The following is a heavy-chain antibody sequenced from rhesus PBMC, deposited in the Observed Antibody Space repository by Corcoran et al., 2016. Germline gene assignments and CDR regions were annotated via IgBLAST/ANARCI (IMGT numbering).Heavy chain of an antibody. CDR3: ARGVAADY. CDR2: ITTDGST. CDR1: AGATSIDYFY. D-gene: IGHD2-39*01. Sequence: QWQESGRGLVKPSDTRSLTSAVPAGATSIDYFYWNWFRQPPGEGLDWIGYITTDGSTSSNPSLASRVTISRDPSKNQFSLNLTSVTAADTAVYYCARGVAADYWGQGVLVTVSS. J-gene: IGHJ4*01. V-gene: IGHV4-122*02.